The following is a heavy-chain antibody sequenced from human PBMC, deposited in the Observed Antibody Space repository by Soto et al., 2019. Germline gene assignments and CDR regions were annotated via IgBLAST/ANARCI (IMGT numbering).Heavy chain of an antibody. CDR2: IYHTGST. Sequence: PSETLSLTCSVSGCSVSGGGYYWSWIRQLPGKGLEWIGYIYHTGSTFYNPSLKSRVTILLDTSKSQFSLKLTSVTAADTAMYYCAGSPERSMFDYWGQGTLVTVSS. CDR1: GCSVSGGGYY. D-gene: IGHD1-26*01. CDR3: AGSPERSMFDY. J-gene: IGHJ4*02. V-gene: IGHV4-31*03.